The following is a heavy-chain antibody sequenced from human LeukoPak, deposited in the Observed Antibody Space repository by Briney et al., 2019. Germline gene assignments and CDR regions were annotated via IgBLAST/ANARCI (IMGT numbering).Heavy chain of an antibody. CDR2: IYCSGST. J-gene: IGHJ4*02. CDR1: GGSISSGGYY. CDR3: ASRGGYYDSSGYYHIIDY. D-gene: IGHD3-22*01. Sequence: PSETLSLTCTVSGGSISSGGYYWSWIRQHPGKGLEWIGYIYCSGSTYYNPSLKSRVTISVDTSKNQFSLKLSSVTAADTAVYYCASRGGYYDSSGYYHIIDYWGQGTLVTVSS. V-gene: IGHV4-31*03.